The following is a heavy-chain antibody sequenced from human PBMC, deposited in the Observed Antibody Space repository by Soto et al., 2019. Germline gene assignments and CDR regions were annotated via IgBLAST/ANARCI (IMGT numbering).Heavy chain of an antibody. J-gene: IGHJ4*02. CDR2: ISGSGAST. CDR3: AKRGSGSHFDY. D-gene: IGHD1-26*01. CDR1: GFTFSSYA. Sequence: EVELLESGGGLVQPGGSMRLSCAASGFTFSSYAMSWVRQAPGKGLEWVSGISGSGASTYYADSVKGRFTISRDNSKNTLYLQMNSLRAEDTAVYYCAKRGSGSHFDYWGQGTLVTVSS. V-gene: IGHV3-23*01.